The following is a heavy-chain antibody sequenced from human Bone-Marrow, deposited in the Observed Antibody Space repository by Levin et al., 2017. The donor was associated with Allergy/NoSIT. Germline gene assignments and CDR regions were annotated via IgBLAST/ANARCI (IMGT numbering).Heavy chain of an antibody. Sequence: GESLKISCTASGFIFGDYTINWVRQAPGKGLEWVGRAKTKGSSYTTLYAASVNGRFTISRDDSKSSLYLQMTSLKSEDTAVYYCGRAHTVTYLDYWGQGTLVTVSS. CDR1: GFIFGDYT. CDR2: AKTKGSSYTT. J-gene: IGHJ4*02. V-gene: IGHV3-72*01. D-gene: IGHD4-11*01. CDR3: GRAHTVTYLDY.